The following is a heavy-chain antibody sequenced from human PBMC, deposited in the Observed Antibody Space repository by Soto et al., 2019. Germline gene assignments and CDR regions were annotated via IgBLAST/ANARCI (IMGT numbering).Heavy chain of an antibody. CDR1: GYTFTSYD. J-gene: IGHJ6*02. Sequence: GASVKVSCKASGYTFTSYDINWVRQATGQGLEWMGWMNPNSGNTGYAQKFQGRVTMTRNTSISTAYMELSSLRSEDTAVYYCANSRHCTDGVCYNYYYYGKDGWGQGTTVTVSS. D-gene: IGHD2-8*01. V-gene: IGHV1-8*01. CDR3: ANSRHCTDGVCYNYYYYGKDG. CDR2: MNPNSGNT.